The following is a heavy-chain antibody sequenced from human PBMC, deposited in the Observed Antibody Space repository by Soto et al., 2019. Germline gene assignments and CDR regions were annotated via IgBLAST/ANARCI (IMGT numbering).Heavy chain of an antibody. CDR3: VRTSLVVAAATREDY. J-gene: IGHJ4*02. CDR2: INSDGSST. D-gene: IGHD2-15*01. Sequence: EVQLVESGGGLVQPWGSLRLSCAASGFTFSSYWMHWVRQAPGKGLGWVSRINSDGSSTSYAGSVKGRFTISRDNAKNTLYLQMNSLRAEDTAVYYCVRTSLVVAAATREDYWGQGTLVTVSS. V-gene: IGHV3-74*01. CDR1: GFTFSSYW.